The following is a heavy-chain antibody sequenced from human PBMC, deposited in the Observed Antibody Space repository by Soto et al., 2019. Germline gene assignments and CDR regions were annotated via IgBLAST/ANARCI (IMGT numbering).Heavy chain of an antibody. D-gene: IGHD6-13*01. CDR3: AKDQGSSWYEIDY. CDR1: GFTFRNYA. V-gene: IGHV3-23*01. Sequence: EVQLLESGGGLVQPGGSLRLSCAASGFTFRNYAVTWVRQAPGKGLEWVSTISGSGGSTYYADSVKGRFTIYRDNSKNTLYLQMNSLRAEDTAVYYCAKDQGSSWYEIDYWGQGTLVTVSS. CDR2: ISGSGGST. J-gene: IGHJ4*02.